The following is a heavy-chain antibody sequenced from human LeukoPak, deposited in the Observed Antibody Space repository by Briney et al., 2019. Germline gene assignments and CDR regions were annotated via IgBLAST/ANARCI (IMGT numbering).Heavy chain of an antibody. J-gene: IGHJ4*02. D-gene: IGHD6-6*01. CDR3: AAYSSCDY. Sequence: GGSLRLSCAASGFIFKKYWMNWVRQVPGKGLECLANIKEDGSETYYADSVKGRFTISRYNSKNTLYLQMDSLRAEDTAVYYCAAYSSCDYWGQGTLVTVSS. CDR2: IKEDGSET. V-gene: IGHV3-7*03. CDR1: GFIFKKYW.